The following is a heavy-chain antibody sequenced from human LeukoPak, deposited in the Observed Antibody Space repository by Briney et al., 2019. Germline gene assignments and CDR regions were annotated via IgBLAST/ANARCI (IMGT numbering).Heavy chain of an antibody. Sequence: GASVKVSCKVSGYTLTELSMHWVRQAPGKGLEGMGGFDPEDGETIYAQKFQGRVTMTEDTSTDTAYMELSSLRSEDTAVYYCATGLSYYDFWSGRIYWGQGTLVTVSS. D-gene: IGHD3-3*01. CDR2: FDPEDGET. V-gene: IGHV1-24*01. CDR3: ATGLSYYDFWSGRIY. J-gene: IGHJ4*02. CDR1: GYTLTELS.